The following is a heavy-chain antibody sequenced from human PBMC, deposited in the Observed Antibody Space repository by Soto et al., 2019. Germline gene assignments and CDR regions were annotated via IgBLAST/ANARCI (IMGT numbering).Heavy chain of an antibody. D-gene: IGHD3-3*01. J-gene: IGHJ4*02. V-gene: IGHV3-23*01. CDR2: ISGSGGST. CDR3: ATGITIFGVVIKGSSYFDY. Sequence: EVQLLESGGGLVQPGGSLRLSCAASGFTFSSYAMSWVRQAPGKGLEWVSAISGSGGSTYYADSVKGRFTISRDNSKNTLYLQMNSLRAEDTAVYYCATGITIFGVVIKGSSYFDYWGQGTLATVSS. CDR1: GFTFSSYA.